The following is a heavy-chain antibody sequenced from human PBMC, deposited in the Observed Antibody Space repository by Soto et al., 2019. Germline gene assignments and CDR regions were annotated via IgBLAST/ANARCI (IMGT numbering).Heavy chain of an antibody. Sequence: PGGSLRLSCAASGFTFSSYAMSWVRQAPGKGLEWVSAISGSGGSTYYADSVKGRFTISRDNSKDTLYLQMNSLRAEDTAVYYCAKDLHKYSSSWFDYWGQGTLVTVSS. CDR2: ISGSGGST. J-gene: IGHJ4*02. CDR3: AKDLHKYSSSWFDY. D-gene: IGHD6-13*01. V-gene: IGHV3-23*01. CDR1: GFTFSSYA.